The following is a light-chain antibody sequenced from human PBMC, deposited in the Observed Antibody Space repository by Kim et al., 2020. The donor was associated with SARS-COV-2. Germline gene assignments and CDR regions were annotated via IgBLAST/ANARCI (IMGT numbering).Light chain of an antibody. CDR1: QGISSY. CDR3: QQLNSYPLT. Sequence: AAVGDRVTFTGRASQGISSYLAWDQQKPGKAPKLLIYSASTLQSGVPSRFSGSGSGTDFTLTISSLQPEDFATYYCQQLNSYPLTFGPGTKVDIK. V-gene: IGKV1-9*01. CDR2: SAS. J-gene: IGKJ3*01.